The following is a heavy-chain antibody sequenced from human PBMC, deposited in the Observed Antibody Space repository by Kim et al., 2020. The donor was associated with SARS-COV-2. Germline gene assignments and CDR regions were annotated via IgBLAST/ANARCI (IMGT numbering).Heavy chain of an antibody. CDR1: GGSFSDYY. D-gene: IGHD3-16*01. V-gene: IGHV4-34*01. CDR3: AVANVGADSINDF. CDR2: VNHSGIT. J-gene: IGHJ4*01. Sequence: SETLSLTCVVHGGSFSDYYWTWIRQSPGKGLEWIGEVNHSGITKYNPSLKIRVTMSVDTSKNQFSLKLNSVTAADTAVYYCAVANVGADSINDFWGQGTL.